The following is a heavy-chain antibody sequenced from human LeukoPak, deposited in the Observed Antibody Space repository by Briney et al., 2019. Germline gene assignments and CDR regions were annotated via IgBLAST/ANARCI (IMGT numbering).Heavy chain of an antibody. CDR2: IYYSGST. Sequence: SETLSLTCTVSGGSISSYYWSWIRQPPGKGLEWIGYIYYSGSTNYNPSLKSRVTISVDTSKNQFSLKLSSVTAADTAVYYCASSGEEDSNFDYWGQGTLVTISS. J-gene: IGHJ4*02. CDR3: ASSGEEDSNFDY. D-gene: IGHD7-27*01. V-gene: IGHV4-59*01. CDR1: GGSISSYY.